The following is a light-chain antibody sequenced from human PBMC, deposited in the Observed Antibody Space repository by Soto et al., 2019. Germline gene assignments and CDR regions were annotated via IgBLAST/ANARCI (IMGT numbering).Light chain of an antibody. V-gene: IGLV2-18*02. CDR1: SSDVGSYNR. J-gene: IGLJ1*01. CDR3: NSYTSSNTYV. Sequence: QSALTQPPSVSGSPGQSVTISCTGTSSDVGSYNRVSWYLQPPGTAPKLMIYEVSNRPSGVPDRFSGSKSGNTASLTISGLQPEDEADYYCNSYTSSNTYVFGTGTKVTVL. CDR2: EVS.